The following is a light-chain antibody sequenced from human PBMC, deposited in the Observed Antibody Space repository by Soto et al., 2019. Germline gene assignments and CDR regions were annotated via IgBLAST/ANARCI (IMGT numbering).Light chain of an antibody. CDR2: DVR. V-gene: IGLV2-14*01. CDR3: SPYTGRSKVI. J-gene: IGLJ2*01. CDR1: SSDIGGYNY. Sequence: QSALTQPASVSGSPGQSITISCTGTSSDIGGYNYISWYQQLPGKAPKFIIYDVRNRPSGVSNRFSGSRSGNTASLTISGLKAEDEGDYYCSPYTGRSKVIFGGGTNLPVL.